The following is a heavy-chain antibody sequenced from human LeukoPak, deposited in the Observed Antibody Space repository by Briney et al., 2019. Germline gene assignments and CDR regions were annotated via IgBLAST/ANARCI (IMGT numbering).Heavy chain of an antibody. CDR1: GGSISSYY. V-gene: IGHV4-59*01. Sequence: SETLSLTCTVSGGSISSYYWSWIRQPPGKGLEWIGYIYYSGSTNYNPSLKSRVTISVDTSKNQFSLKLSSVTAADTAVYYCARCPADYYDSSGYYPNYFDYWGQGTLVTVSS. D-gene: IGHD3-22*01. J-gene: IGHJ4*02. CDR3: ARCPADYYDSSGYYPNYFDY. CDR2: IYYSGST.